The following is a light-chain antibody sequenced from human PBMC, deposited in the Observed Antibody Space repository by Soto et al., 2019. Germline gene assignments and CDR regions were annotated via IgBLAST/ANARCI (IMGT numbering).Light chain of an antibody. V-gene: IGKV3-20*01. CDR2: GAS. Sequence: EIVLTQSPATLSLSPGERATLSCRASQSVGRDFVAWYQQKPGQAPRFLIYGASSRATGIPDRFSGSGSGTDFTLTINRLEPEDFAVYYCHQYASSPRTFGQGTKVEI. CDR1: QSVGRDF. CDR3: HQYASSPRT. J-gene: IGKJ1*01.